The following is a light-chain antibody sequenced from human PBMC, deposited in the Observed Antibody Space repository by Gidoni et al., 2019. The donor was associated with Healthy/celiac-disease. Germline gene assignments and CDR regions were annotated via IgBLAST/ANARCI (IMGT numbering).Light chain of an antibody. CDR2: AAS. V-gene: IGKV1-39*01. Sequence: DIQITQSPSSLSASVGDRVTITCRASQSISSYLHWYQQKPGKAPKLLIYAASSLQSGVPSRFSGSGSGTDFTLTISSLQPEDFATYYCQQSYSTPFTFGPGTKVDIK. CDR1: QSISSY. J-gene: IGKJ3*01. CDR3: QQSYSTPFT.